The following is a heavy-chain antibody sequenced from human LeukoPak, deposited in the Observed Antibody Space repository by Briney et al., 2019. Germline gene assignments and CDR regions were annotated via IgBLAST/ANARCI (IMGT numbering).Heavy chain of an antibody. CDR3: ARRWGWSGYPNYAFDI. CDR1: GGSISSYY. Sequence: PSETLSLTCTVSGGSISSYYWSWIRQPPGKGLEWIGYIYYSGSTNYNPSLKSRVTISVDTSKNQFSLKLSSVTAADTAVYYCARRWGWSGYPNYAFDIWGQGTMVTVSS. V-gene: IGHV4-59*08. CDR2: IYYSGST. J-gene: IGHJ3*02. D-gene: IGHD3-3*01.